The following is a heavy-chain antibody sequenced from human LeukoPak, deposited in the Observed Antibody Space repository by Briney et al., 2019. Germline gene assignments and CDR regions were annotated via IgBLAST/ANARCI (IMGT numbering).Heavy chain of an antibody. D-gene: IGHD6-13*01. V-gene: IGHV1-69*01. Sequence: GASVKVSCKASGGTFSSYAISWVRQAPGQGLEWMGGIIPIFGTANYAQKFQGRVTITADESTSTAYMELSSPRSEDTAVYYCARGDKTSQQQLSTGHFDYWGQGTLVTVSS. CDR2: IIPIFGTA. CDR3: ARGDKTSQQQLSTGHFDY. CDR1: GGTFSSYA. J-gene: IGHJ4*02.